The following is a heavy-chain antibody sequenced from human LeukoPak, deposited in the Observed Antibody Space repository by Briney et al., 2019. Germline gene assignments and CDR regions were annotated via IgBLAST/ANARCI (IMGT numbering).Heavy chain of an antibody. CDR1: GYTFTGYY. V-gene: IGHV1-2*02. CDR3: ARSRDSSGYYLPTYDAFDI. D-gene: IGHD3-22*01. Sequence: ASVKVSGKASGYTFTGYYMHWVRQAPGQGLEWMGWINPNRGGTNYAQKFQGRVTMTRDTSISTAYMELSRLRSDDTAVYYCARSRDSSGYYLPTYDAFDIWGQGTMVTVSS. CDR2: INPNRGGT. J-gene: IGHJ3*02.